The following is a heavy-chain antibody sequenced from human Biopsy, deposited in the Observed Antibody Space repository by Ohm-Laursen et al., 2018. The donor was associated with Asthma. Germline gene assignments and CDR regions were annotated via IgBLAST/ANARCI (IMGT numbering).Heavy chain of an antibody. Sequence: ASVKVSCKASGYNFISFAIHWVRQAPGQRLEWMGWVNTGNGDTKYSQKFQGRVTITRDTSASTAYMELRSLRSEDTATYYCARTYYDFLTGQVKDVFGVWGQGTMVTVSS. CDR1: GYNFISFA. CDR3: ARTYYDFLTGQVKDVFGV. CDR2: VNTGNGDT. J-gene: IGHJ3*01. V-gene: IGHV1-3*04. D-gene: IGHD3-9*01.